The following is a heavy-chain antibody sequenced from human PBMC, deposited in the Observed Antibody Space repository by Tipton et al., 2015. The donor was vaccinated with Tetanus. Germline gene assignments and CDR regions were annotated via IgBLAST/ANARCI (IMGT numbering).Heavy chain of an antibody. CDR1: GYTFTGYY. CDR3: ARDRGYFIYYGMDV. D-gene: IGHD3-22*01. J-gene: IGHJ6*02. V-gene: IGHV1-2*02. CDR2: IDPNSGGT. Sequence: QLVQSGAEVKKPGASVKVSCKASGYTFTGYYIYWVRQAPGQGLEWMGWIDPNSGGTVYAQKFQGRVTMTRDTSISTAYMELRSLRSDGTAVYYCARDRGYFIYYGMDVWGPGTTVTVS.